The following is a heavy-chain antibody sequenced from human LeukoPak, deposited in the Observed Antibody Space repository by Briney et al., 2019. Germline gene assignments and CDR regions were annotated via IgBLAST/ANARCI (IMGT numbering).Heavy chain of an antibody. Sequence: PGGSLRLSCAASGFTFSSYSMNWVRQAPGKGLKWVSSISSSSSYIYYADSVKARFTISRDNAKNSLYLQMNSLRAEDTAVYYCARGSQYYYDSSGYYYDYYYYYMDVWGKGTTVTVSS. J-gene: IGHJ6*03. CDR1: GFTFSSYS. V-gene: IGHV3-21*01. D-gene: IGHD3-22*01. CDR3: ARGSQYYYDSSGYYYDYYYYYMDV. CDR2: ISSSSSYI.